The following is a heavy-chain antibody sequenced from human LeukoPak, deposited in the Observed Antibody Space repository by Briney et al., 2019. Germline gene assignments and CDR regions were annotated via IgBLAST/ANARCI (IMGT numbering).Heavy chain of an antibody. CDR1: GGFIRNYY. CDR2: IHDRGST. Sequence: PSETLSLSCTVSGGFIRNYYWTWIRQPPGKGLEWIGFIHDRGSTNYNPSLKSRVTISVDTSRKQFSLKLSSVTPADTAVYFCARGDHDGWFDPWGQGTLVTVSS. CDR3: ARGDHDGWFDP. V-gene: IGHV4-59*01. J-gene: IGHJ5*02. D-gene: IGHD1-14*01.